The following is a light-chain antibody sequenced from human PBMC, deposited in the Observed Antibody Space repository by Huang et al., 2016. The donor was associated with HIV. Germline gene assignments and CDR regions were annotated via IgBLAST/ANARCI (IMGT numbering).Light chain of an antibody. Sequence: EIVLTQSPGTLSLSPGQRLTLSCRASQTVSNHYLAWYQQKPGQSPRLLIYAESTRAAGIPDRFSGSGSATDFILTVSRLEPEDSAVYYCQQYALSPWTFGHGTKVEI. CDR1: QTVSNHY. CDR2: AES. V-gene: IGKV3-20*01. J-gene: IGKJ1*01. CDR3: QQYALSPWT.